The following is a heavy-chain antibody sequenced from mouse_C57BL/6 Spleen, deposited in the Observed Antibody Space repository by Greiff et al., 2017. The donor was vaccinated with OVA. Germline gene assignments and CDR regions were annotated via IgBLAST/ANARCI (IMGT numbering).Heavy chain of an antibody. Sequence: VQLQQPGAELVKPGASVKLSCKASGYTFTSYWMQWVKQRPGQGLEWIGEIDPSDSYTNYNQKFKGKATLTVDTSSSTAYMQLSSLTSEDSAVYYCARGGAYGGYEGFAYWGQGTLVTVSA. CDR1: GYTFTSYW. CDR2: IDPSDSYT. V-gene: IGHV1-50*01. J-gene: IGHJ3*01. CDR3: ARGGAYGGYEGFAY. D-gene: IGHD2-13*01.